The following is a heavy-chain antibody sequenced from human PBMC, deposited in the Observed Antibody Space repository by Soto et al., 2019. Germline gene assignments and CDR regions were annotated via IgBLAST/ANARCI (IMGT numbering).Heavy chain of an antibody. J-gene: IGHJ4*02. Sequence: QVQLQESGPGLVKPSETLSLTCSVSGGSISSYYWGWIRQPPGKGLEWIGHIYYSGGTSYNPSLKSRITISVDTSKHQFSLKLSSVTAADMAVYYCARDSAAGTGDYDHWGQGILVTVSS. CDR1: GGSISSYY. CDR2: IYYSGGT. CDR3: ARDSAAGTGDYDH. V-gene: IGHV4-59*01. D-gene: IGHD6-13*01.